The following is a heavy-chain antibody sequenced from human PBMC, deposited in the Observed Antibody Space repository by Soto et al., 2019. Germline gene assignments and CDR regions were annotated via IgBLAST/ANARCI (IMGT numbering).Heavy chain of an antibody. Sequence: PGESLKISCQGSGYRFTSSWIGWVRQMPGKGLEWLGNVYPSDSDVRYSPSFQGQVTISADKSISTAYLQWSRLKASDTAMYYCLTWAAIGPGLDYFDYWGRGTLVTVSS. V-gene: IGHV5-51*01. CDR3: LTWAAIGPGLDYFDY. D-gene: IGHD6-13*01. CDR2: VYPSDSDV. CDR1: GYRFTSSW. J-gene: IGHJ4*02.